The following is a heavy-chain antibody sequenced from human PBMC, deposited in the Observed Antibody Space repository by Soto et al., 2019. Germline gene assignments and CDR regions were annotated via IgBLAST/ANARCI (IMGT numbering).Heavy chain of an antibody. D-gene: IGHD5-12*01. V-gene: IGHV1-46*03. CDR3: ARDRAVEGGYGLGDLWPEHY. CDR2: INPSGGST. J-gene: IGHJ4*02. CDR1: GYTFTSYY. Sequence: ASVKVSCKASGYTFTSYYMHLVRQAPGQGLEWMGIINPSGGSTSYAQKFQGRVTMTRDTSTSTVYMELSSLRSEDTAVYYCARDRAVEGGYGLGDLWPEHYWGQGTLVTVSS.